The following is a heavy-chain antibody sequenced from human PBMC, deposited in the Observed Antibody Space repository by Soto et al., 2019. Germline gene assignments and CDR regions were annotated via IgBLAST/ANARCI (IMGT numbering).Heavy chain of an antibody. J-gene: IGHJ4*02. Sequence: EVQLVESGGGLVQPGGSLTLSCAASGFTFTDHYFDWVRQAPGKGLEWVGRIRNKPNSYTTEYAASVKGRFTISRDNANNSLYLQMNSLQTEDTAVYYCARLSYSSAWYIDYWGQGTLVTVSS. CDR3: ARLSYSSAWYIDY. D-gene: IGHD6-19*01. V-gene: IGHV3-72*01. CDR1: GFTFTDHY. CDR2: IRNKPNSYTT.